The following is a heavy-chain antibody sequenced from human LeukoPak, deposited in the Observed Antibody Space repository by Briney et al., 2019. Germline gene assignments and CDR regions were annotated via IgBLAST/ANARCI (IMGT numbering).Heavy chain of an antibody. J-gene: IGHJ6*03. CDR1: GGSISSYY. CDR3: ARVGSGSYLNYYYYMDV. Sequence: SETLSLTCTVSGGSISSYYWSWIRQPAGKGLEWIGRIYTSGSTNYNPSLKSRVTISVDTSKNQFSLKLSAVTAADTAVYYCARVGSGSYLNYYYYMDVWGKGTTVTVSS. D-gene: IGHD1-26*01. V-gene: IGHV4-4*07. CDR2: IYTSGST.